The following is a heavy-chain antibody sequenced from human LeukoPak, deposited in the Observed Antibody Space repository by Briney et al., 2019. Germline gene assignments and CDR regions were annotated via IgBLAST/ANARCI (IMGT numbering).Heavy chain of an antibody. CDR3: ARGLYCSSTSCYMFDY. V-gene: IGHV1-8*01. CDR2: MNPNSGNT. J-gene: IGHJ4*02. Sequence: GASVKVSCKASGYTFTSYDIYWVRQATGQGLEWMGWMNPNSGNTGYAQKFQGRVTMTRNTSISTAYMELSGLRSEDTAVYYCARGLYCSSTSCYMFDYWGQGTLVTVSS. D-gene: IGHD2-2*02. CDR1: GYTFTSYD.